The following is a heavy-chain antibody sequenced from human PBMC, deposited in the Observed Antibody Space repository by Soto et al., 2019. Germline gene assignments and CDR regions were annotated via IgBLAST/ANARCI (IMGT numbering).Heavy chain of an antibody. V-gene: IGHV1-58*01. CDR3: AADNRYCSGGSCYPP. J-gene: IGHJ5*02. Sequence: ASVKVSCKASGFTFTSSAVQWVRQARGQRLEWIGWIVVGSGNTNYAQKFQERVTITRDMSTSTAYMELSSLRSEDTAVYYCAADNRYCSGGSCYPPWGQGTLVTVSS. D-gene: IGHD2-15*01. CDR2: IVVGSGNT. CDR1: GFTFTSSA.